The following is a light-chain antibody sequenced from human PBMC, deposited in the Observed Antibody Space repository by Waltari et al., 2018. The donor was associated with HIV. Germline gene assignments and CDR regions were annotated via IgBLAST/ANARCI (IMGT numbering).Light chain of an antibody. Sequence: DIMMTQSPDSLAVSLGERATINCRSSQSVLYASDNTNYLAWYQQKPGQPPKVLIYWASFRESGVPDRFSGSGSGTVFTLTINNVQAEDVATYYCHQYYATSWTFGRGTRVEI. CDR2: WAS. CDR3: HQYYATSWT. J-gene: IGKJ1*01. V-gene: IGKV4-1*01. CDR1: QSVLYASDNTNY.